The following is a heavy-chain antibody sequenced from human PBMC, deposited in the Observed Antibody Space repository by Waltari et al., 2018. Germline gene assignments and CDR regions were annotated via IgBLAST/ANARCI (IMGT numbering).Heavy chain of an antibody. CDR2: INPNNGGT. J-gene: IGHJ6*03. Sequence: QVQLVQSGAEVKKPGASVKVSCKASGYTFTDNYMPWVRQAPGQGLGWLGWINPNNGGTNYAQKVQGRVTMNRDTSISTAFMDLSRLKSDDTAVYFCARGDPSVYYTSHMDVWGKGTTVTVSS. CDR1: GYTFTDNY. V-gene: IGHV1-2*02. CDR3: ARGDPSVYYTSHMDV. D-gene: IGHD3-3*01.